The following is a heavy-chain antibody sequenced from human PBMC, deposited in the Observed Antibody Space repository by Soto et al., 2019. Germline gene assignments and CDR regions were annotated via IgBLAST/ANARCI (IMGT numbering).Heavy chain of an antibody. D-gene: IGHD3-16*01. J-gene: IGHJ4*02. CDR3: AAVQGGGSTFHF. V-gene: IGHV1-58*02. CDR1: GFTFTNSA. Sequence: QLQLAQSGPEGKKPGTSVKVSCKASGFTFTNSAIQWLRQARGQRLEWIGWIVVGSGHTDYAQKFQERLTITRDLSTTTAYMELSSLRLEDTPVYYCAAVQGGGSTFHFWGQGTLVTVSS. CDR2: IVVGSGHT.